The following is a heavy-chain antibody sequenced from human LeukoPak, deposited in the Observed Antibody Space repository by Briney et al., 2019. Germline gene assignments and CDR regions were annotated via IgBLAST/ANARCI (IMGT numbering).Heavy chain of an antibody. J-gene: IGHJ5*02. CDR1: GGSISSSNW. V-gene: IGHV4-4*02. Sequence: SETLSLTCAVSGGSISSSNWWSWVRQPPVKGLEWIGEIYHSGSTNYNPSLKSRVTISVDKSKNQFSLKLSSVTAADTAVYYCARRASRRLRFLEWLSHANWFDPWGQGTLVTVSS. CDR3: ARRASRRLRFLEWLSHANWFDP. D-gene: IGHD3-3*01. CDR2: IYHSGST.